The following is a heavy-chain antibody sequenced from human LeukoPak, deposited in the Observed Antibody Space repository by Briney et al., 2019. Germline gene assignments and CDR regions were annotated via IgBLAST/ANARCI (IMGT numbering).Heavy chain of an antibody. CDR2: IYYSGST. V-gene: IGHV4-59*08. D-gene: IGHD6-13*01. J-gene: IGHJ5*02. CDR3: ARGSSSWYGYWFDP. Sequence: SETLSLTCTVSGGSISSYYWSWIRQPPGKGLEWIGYIYYSGSTNYNPSLKSRVTISVDTSKNQFSLKLSSVTAADTAVCYCARGSSSWYGYWFDPWGQGTLVTVSS. CDR1: GGSISSYY.